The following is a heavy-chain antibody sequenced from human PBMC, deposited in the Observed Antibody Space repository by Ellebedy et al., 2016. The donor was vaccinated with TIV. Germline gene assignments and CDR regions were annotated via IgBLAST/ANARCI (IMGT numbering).Heavy chain of an antibody. J-gene: IGHJ4*02. CDR2: IYSSGDT. D-gene: IGHD5-12*01. CDR1: GTSMSSYS. CDR3: ARGGHSAYDYRIVDY. V-gene: IGHV4-59*06. Sequence: SETLSLXXSVSGTSMSSYSWSWIRQRPGNGLEWIGYIYSSGDTYYNPSLKSRITISVDTSKNQFSLKLNSVTAADTAVYYCARGGHSAYDYRIVDYWGRGTLVTVSS.